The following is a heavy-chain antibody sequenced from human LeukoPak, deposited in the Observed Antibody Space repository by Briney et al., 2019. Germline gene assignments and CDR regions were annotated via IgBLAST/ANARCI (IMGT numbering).Heavy chain of an antibody. Sequence: GRSLRLSCAASGFTFSSYGMHWVRQAPGKGLEWVAVISYDGSNKYYADSVKGRFTISRDNAKNSLYLQMNSLRAEDTAVYYCARFHQRDVWGKGTTVTVSS. CDR3: ARFHQRDV. CDR2: ISYDGSNK. CDR1: GFTFSSYG. V-gene: IGHV3-30*03. J-gene: IGHJ6*04.